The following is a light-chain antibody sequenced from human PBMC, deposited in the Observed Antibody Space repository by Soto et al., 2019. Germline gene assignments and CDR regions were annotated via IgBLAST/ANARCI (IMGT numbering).Light chain of an antibody. V-gene: IGKV1-33*01. Sequence: DIQMTQSPSSLSASIGDRVTITCQASQDISNYLNWYQQKPGKAPKLLIYDASSLKTGVPSRFSGSGSGTDFTFTISSLQPEDVATYYCQQYYNWPPITFGQGTRLEIK. CDR2: DAS. CDR1: QDISNY. J-gene: IGKJ5*01. CDR3: QQYYNWPPIT.